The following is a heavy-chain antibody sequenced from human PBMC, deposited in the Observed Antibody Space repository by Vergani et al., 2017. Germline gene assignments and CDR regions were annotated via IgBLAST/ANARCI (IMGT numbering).Heavy chain of an antibody. D-gene: IGHD1-26*01. CDR1: GFTFSNYG. Sequence: QVQLVESGGSVVQPGRSLRLSCAASGFTFSNYGLHWVRQAPGQGLEWVAVIWSNGVNKYYADSVRGRFTFSRDNSRYTLDLQMDSLRAEDTAVYYCARDLALGVGYYYYYMDVWGKGTTVTVSS. CDR3: ARDLALGVGYYYYYMDV. V-gene: IGHV3-33*08. J-gene: IGHJ6*03. CDR2: IWSNGVNK.